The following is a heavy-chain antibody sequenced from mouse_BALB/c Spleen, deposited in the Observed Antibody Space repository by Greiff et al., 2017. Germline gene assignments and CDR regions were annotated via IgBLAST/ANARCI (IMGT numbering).Heavy chain of an antibody. V-gene: IGHV5-12-1*01. CDR1: GFAFSSYD. CDR3: ARRNYGPFYAMDY. D-gene: IGHD1-2*01. J-gene: IGHJ4*01. Sequence: EVKLVESGGGLVKPGGSLKLSCAASGFAFSSYDMSWVRQTPEKRLEWVAYISSGGGSTYYPDTVKGRFTISRDNAKNTLYLQMSSLKSEDTAMYYCARRNYGPFYAMDYWGQGTSVTVSS. CDR2: ISSGGGST.